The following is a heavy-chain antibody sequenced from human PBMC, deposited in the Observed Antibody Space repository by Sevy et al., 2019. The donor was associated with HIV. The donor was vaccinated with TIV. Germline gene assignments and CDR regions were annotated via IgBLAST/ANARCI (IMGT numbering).Heavy chain of an antibody. D-gene: IGHD3-22*01. Sequence: GGSLRLSCAASGFTFSRYAMNWVRQAPGKGLEWVSGISGSGGSGDKTNYADYVKGGFTISRDDSKNSLYLQLNSLRAEDTAIYYCARKYDSSGYFDYWGQGTLVTVSS. CDR1: GFTFSRYA. V-gene: IGHV3-23*01. CDR3: ARKYDSSGYFDY. J-gene: IGHJ4*02. CDR2: ISGSGGSGDKT.